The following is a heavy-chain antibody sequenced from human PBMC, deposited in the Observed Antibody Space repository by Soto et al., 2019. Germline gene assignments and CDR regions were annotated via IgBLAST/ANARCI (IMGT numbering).Heavy chain of an antibody. D-gene: IGHD2-15*01. CDR3: AAWAEGATEVH. Sequence: GGSLRLSCGTSGFSFSVYGMHWVRQAPGKGLEWVAVIWYDASKQFYAASVEGRFTISRDNSKAILYLQMNSLRAEDTAVYYCAAWAEGATEVHWGQGTLVTVSS. J-gene: IGHJ4*02. V-gene: IGHV3-33*01. CDR2: IWYDASKQ. CDR1: GFSFSVYG.